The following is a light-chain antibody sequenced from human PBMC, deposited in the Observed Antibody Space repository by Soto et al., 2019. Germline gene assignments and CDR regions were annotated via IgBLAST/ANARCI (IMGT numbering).Light chain of an antibody. CDR1: SIDVGAYNY. J-gene: IGLJ2*01. V-gene: IGLV2-14*01. CDR3: SSYSSSITVV. Sequence: QSVLTQPASVSGSPGQSITISCTGTSIDVGAYNYVSWYQQHPGKAPNLMIYEVSNRPSGVSNRFSGSKSGNTASLTISGLQAEDEADYYCSSYSSSITVVFGGGTKVTVL. CDR2: EVS.